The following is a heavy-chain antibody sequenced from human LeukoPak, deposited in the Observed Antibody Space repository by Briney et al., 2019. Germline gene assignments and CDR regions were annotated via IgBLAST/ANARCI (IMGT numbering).Heavy chain of an antibody. J-gene: IGHJ4*02. D-gene: IGHD3-9*01. CDR3: ARELRYLDWSGPVDS. CDR2: IDQDGSEK. Sequence: QPGGSLRLSCAASGVIFNQYWMSWVRQAPGRGLEWVANIDQDGSEKHYVDSVKGRFTISRDNARNSLFLQMNSLRAEDTAVYYCARELRYLDWSGPVDSWGQGTLVTVSS. CDR1: GVIFNQYW. V-gene: IGHV3-7*01.